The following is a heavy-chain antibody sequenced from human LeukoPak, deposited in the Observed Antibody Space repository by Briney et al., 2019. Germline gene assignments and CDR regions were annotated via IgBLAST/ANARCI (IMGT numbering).Heavy chain of an antibody. CDR1: GFTFSSYA. Sequence: GGSLRLSCAASGFTFSSYAMSWVRQAPGKGLEWVSAISGSGGSTYYADSVKGRFTISRDNSKNTLYLQMNNLRAEDTAVYYCAKDRAYGSGSYYPFDYWGQGTLVTVSS. J-gene: IGHJ4*02. CDR3: AKDRAYGSGSYYPFDY. CDR2: ISGSGGST. D-gene: IGHD3-10*01. V-gene: IGHV3-23*01.